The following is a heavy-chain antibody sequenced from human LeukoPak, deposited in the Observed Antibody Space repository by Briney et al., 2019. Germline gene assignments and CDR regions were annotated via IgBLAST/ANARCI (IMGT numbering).Heavy chain of an antibody. CDR3: AKDRESIWYPTFDY. V-gene: IGHV3-30*04. J-gene: IGHJ4*02. Sequence: KPGRSLRLSCAASGFTFSDYALSWVRQTPGKGLEWVAVISYDGSNKYYADSVKGRFTISRDNSKNTLYLQMNSLRAEDTAVYYCAKDRESIWYPTFDYWGQGTLVTVSS. CDR2: ISYDGSNK. D-gene: IGHD6-13*01. CDR1: GFTFSDYA.